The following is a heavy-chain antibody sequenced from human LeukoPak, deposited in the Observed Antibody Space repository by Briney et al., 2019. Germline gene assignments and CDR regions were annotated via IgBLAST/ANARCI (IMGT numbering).Heavy chain of an antibody. Sequence: PGGSLRLSCPASGFTFSDYTMQWLRQAPGKGLEWVAVIWHDGTYISYGDSVRGRFTISRDNSKNTLYLQMNSLRAEDTAVYFCARDLRDGDRYYYYYYGMDVWGQGTTVTVSS. CDR3: ARDLRDGDRYYYYYYGMDV. CDR1: GFTFSDYT. D-gene: IGHD4-17*01. CDR2: IWHDGTYI. J-gene: IGHJ6*02. V-gene: IGHV3-33*01.